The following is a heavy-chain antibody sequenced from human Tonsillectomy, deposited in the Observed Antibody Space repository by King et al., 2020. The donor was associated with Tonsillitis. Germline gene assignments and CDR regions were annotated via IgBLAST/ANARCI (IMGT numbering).Heavy chain of an antibody. Sequence: VQLVESGGGVVQPGRSLRLSCAASGFTFSTYAMHWVRQAPGKGLEWVAIISYDGSNKYYADSVKGRFTISRDNSKNTLYLQMNSLRAEDTAVYYCARENPNYDVIDYWGQGTLVTVSS. V-gene: IGHV3-30-3*01. CDR3: ARENPNYDVIDY. J-gene: IGHJ4*02. CDR2: ISYDGSNK. CDR1: GFTFSTYA. D-gene: IGHD3-3*01.